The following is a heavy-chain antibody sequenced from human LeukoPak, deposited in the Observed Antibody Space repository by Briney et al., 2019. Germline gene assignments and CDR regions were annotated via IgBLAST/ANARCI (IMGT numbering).Heavy chain of an antibody. J-gene: IGHJ4*02. Sequence: GGSLRLSCAASGFTFSSYEMNWVRQAPGKGLEWVSYISSSGSTIYYADSVKGRFTISRDNAKNSLYLQMNSLRAEDTAVYYCARDRGRVGAPLYLDYWGQGTLVTVSS. CDR3: ARDRGRVGAPLYLDY. V-gene: IGHV3-48*03. D-gene: IGHD1-26*01. CDR1: GFTFSSYE. CDR2: ISSSGSTI.